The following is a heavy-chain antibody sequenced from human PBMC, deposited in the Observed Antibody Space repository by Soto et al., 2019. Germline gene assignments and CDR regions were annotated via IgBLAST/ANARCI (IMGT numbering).Heavy chain of an antibody. CDR3: ARGAMANFDY. J-gene: IGHJ4*02. CDR1: GGTFGSHG. CDR2: FIAMLGTP. Sequence: SVKVSCKASGGTFGSHGIAWVRQAPGQGLEWMGGFIAMLGTPTYAKKVQGRATITADESLTSSYLELRSLRSEDTAVYLCARGAMANFDYWGQGTVVTVSS. D-gene: IGHD5-18*01. V-gene: IGHV1-69*13.